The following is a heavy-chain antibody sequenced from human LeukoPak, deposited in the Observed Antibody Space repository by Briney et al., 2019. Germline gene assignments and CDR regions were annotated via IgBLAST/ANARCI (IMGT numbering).Heavy chain of an antibody. V-gene: IGHV3-23*01. J-gene: IGHJ4*02. D-gene: IGHD1-14*01. CDR3: ARSYGTMVFDY. CDR2: ISGSGGST. CDR1: GFTFSSYA. Sequence: SGGSLRLSCAASGFTFSSYAMSWVRQAPGKGLEWVSAISGSGGSTHYADSVKGRFTISRDNAKNTLYLQMNSLRAEDTGVYYCARSYGTMVFDYWGQGALVTVSS.